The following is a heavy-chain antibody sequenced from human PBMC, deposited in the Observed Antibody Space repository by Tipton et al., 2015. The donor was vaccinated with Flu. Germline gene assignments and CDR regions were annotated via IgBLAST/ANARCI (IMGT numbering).Heavy chain of an antibody. D-gene: IGHD3-22*01. CDR2: INTDGSTT. CDR3: TRDSHYYESSASLDIDF. CDR1: GFPFSGYW. Sequence: SLRLSCAASGFPFSGYWFHWVRQSPGGGLVWLSRINTDGSTTDYADFVEGRFTVSRDNARNTVYLRMNNLRAEDTALYYCTRDSHYYESSASLDIDFWGQGTMVTVSS. V-gene: IGHV3-74*01. J-gene: IGHJ3*01.